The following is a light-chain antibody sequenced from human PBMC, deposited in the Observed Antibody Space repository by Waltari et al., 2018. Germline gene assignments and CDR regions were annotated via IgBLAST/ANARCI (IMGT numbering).Light chain of an antibody. V-gene: IGLV2-23*02. Sequence: QSALTQPASVSGSPGQSLTLSCTGTTNDIGSYNLVSWYQQHPGKAPKVIIFEVNKRPSGVSNRFSGSKSGNTASLTVSGLHPEDEADYYCCSYAGTPRVVFGGGTKLTVL. CDR2: EVN. CDR3: CSYAGTPRVV. CDR1: TNDIGSYNL. J-gene: IGLJ2*01.